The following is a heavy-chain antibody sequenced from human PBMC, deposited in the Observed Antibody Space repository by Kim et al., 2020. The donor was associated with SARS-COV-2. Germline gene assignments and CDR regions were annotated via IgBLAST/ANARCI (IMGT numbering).Heavy chain of an antibody. D-gene: IGHD3-22*01. CDR1: GFTFSSYS. CDR3: ARDAYYYDTDAFDI. J-gene: IGHJ3*02. Sequence: GGSLRLSCAASGFTFSSYSMNWVRQAPGKGLEWVSYISSSSSTIYYADSVKGRFTISRDNAKNSLYLQMNSLRDEHTAVYYCARDAYYYDTDAFDIWGQGTMVTVSS. CDR2: ISSSSSTI. V-gene: IGHV3-48*02.